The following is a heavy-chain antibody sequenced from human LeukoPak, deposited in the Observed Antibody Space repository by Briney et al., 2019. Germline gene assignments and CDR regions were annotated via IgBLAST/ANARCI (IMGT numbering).Heavy chain of an antibody. CDR1: GCIFSSYA. V-gene: IGHV1-69*04. J-gene: IGHJ4*02. CDR2: IIPILGIA. Sequence: ASVTVSFQASGCIFSSYAISWVRQAPGQGLEWVGRIIPILGIANYAQKFQGRVTITADKSTSTAYMELSSLRSEDTAVYYCASHPAAAGRVIDYWGQGTLVTVSS. D-gene: IGHD6-13*01. CDR3: ASHPAAAGRVIDY.